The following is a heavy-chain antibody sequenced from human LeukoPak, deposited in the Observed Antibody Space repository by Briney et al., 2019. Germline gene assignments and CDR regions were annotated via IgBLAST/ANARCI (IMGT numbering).Heavy chain of an antibody. CDR2: IKQDGSEK. CDR1: GFTFSTYA. Sequence: GGSLRLSCAASGFTFSTYAMNWVRQAPGKGLEWVANIKQDGSEKYYVDSVKGRFTISRDNAKNSLYLQMNSLRAEDTAVYYCASTSYYYDSSGYPGRDYWGQGTLVTVSS. V-gene: IGHV3-7*01. CDR3: ASTSYYYDSSGYPGRDY. D-gene: IGHD3-22*01. J-gene: IGHJ4*02.